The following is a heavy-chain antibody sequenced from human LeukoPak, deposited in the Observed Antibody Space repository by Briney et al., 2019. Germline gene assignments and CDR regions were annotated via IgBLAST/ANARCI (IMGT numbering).Heavy chain of an antibody. D-gene: IGHD2-2*01. CDR3: ARVKKLMPEFEF. Sequence: ASVKVSCKSSGYTFIDYYIHWVRQAPGQGLEWMGWINPNSGATKYAQKFQGRVSMTRDTSITAYMDLTNLRSDDTAIFYCARVKKLMPEFEFWGQGKLVTVSS. CDR1: GYTFIDYY. CDR2: INPNSGAT. V-gene: IGHV1-2*02. J-gene: IGHJ4*02.